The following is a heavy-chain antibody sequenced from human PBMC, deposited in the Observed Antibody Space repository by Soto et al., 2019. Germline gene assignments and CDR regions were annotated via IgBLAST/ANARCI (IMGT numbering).Heavy chain of an antibody. J-gene: IGHJ6*02. CDR1: GGSLSSSNW. V-gene: IGHV4-4*02. Sequence: SETLSLTCAVSGGSLSSSNWWSWVRQPPGKGLEWIGEIYHSGSTNYNPSLKSRVTISLDKSKNQFSLKLSSVTAADTAVYLCARFAGVAVAGAGIYYYGMDVWAQGTTVTVSS. CDR3: ARFAGVAVAGAGIYYYGMDV. CDR2: IYHSGST. D-gene: IGHD6-19*01.